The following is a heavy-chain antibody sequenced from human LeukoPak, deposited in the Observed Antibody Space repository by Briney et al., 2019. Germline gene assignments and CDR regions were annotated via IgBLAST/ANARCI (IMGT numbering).Heavy chain of an antibody. CDR3: ARGTLSSGWYEIDY. V-gene: IGHV3-23*01. CDR2: ISGSGGNT. Sequence: GGSLRLSCAASGFTFSSYAMSWVRQAPGKGLEWVSTISGSGGNTYYADSVKGRFTISRDNSKNTLYLQMNSLRAEDTAVYYCARGTLSSGWYEIDYWGQGTLVTVSS. D-gene: IGHD6-19*01. CDR1: GFTFSSYA. J-gene: IGHJ4*02.